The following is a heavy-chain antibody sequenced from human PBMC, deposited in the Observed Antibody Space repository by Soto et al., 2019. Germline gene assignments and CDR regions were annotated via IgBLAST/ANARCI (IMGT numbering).Heavy chain of an antibody. Sequence: SETLSLTCTVSGDSISSNNYYWGWIRQPPGKGLEWIGSMYYSGSTNYNPSLKSRATISVDTSKNQFSLKLTSVTAADTAVYYCAQSYYDATGFAVDPWGQGTPVTVSS. CDR1: GDSISSNNYY. V-gene: IGHV4-39*01. CDR2: MYYSGST. D-gene: IGHD3-16*01. CDR3: AQSYYDATGFAVDP. J-gene: IGHJ5*02.